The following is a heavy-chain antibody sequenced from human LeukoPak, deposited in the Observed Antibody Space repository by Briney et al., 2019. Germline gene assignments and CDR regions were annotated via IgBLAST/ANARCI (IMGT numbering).Heavy chain of an antibody. CDR3: ASGHYYYDSSGYYYVSTLDY. V-gene: IGHV4-39*01. CDR2: IYYSGST. D-gene: IGHD3-22*01. J-gene: IGHJ4*02. Sequence: SETLSLTCTVSGDSISSSSYYWGWIRQPPGKGLEWIGSIYYSGSTYYNPSLKSRVTISVDTSKNQFSLKLSSVTAADTAVYYCASGHYYYDSSGYYYVSTLDYWGQGTLVTVSS. CDR1: GDSISSSSYY.